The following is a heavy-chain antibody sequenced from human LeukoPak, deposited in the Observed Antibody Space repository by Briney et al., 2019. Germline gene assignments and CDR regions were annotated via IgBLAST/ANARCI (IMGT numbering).Heavy chain of an antibody. J-gene: IGHJ4*02. CDR3: ARSPRGYSSSWYSFDY. D-gene: IGHD6-13*01. V-gene: IGHV1-3*01. Sequence: ASVNVSCKASGYTFTDYTMHWLRQAPGQRLDWMGWINGGSGNTKYSPEFQGRVTITRDTSASTAYMELSSLRSEDTAVYYCARSPRGYSSSWYSFDYWGQGTLVTVSS. CDR1: GYTFTDYT. CDR2: INGGSGNT.